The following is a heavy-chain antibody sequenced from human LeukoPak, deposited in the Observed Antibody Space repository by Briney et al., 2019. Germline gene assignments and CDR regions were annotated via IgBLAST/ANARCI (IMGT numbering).Heavy chain of an antibody. D-gene: IGHD2-21*02. Sequence: SETLSLTCAVYGGSFSGYYWSWIRQPPGKGLEWIGEINHSGSTNYNPSLKSRVTISVDTSKNQFSLKLSSVTAADTAVYYCAKVHDPFCGTDCYGLDIWGQGTMVTVSS. V-gene: IGHV4-34*01. J-gene: IGHJ3*02. CDR1: GGSFSGYY. CDR3: AKVHDPFCGTDCYGLDI. CDR2: INHSGST.